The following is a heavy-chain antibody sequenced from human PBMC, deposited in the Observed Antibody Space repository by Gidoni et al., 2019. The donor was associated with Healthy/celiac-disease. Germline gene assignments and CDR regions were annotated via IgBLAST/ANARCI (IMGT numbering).Heavy chain of an antibody. Sequence: QVQLVESGGGVVQPGRSLRLSWAASGFTFSSYAMHWVRQARGKGLEWVAGISYDGSNKYYADSVKGRFTISRDNSKNTLYLQMNSLRAEDTAVYYCARDPYSGYDMAFDYWGQGTLVTVSS. D-gene: IGHD5-12*01. CDR2: ISYDGSNK. V-gene: IGHV3-30-3*01. CDR3: ARDPYSGYDMAFDY. CDR1: GFTFSSYA. J-gene: IGHJ4*02.